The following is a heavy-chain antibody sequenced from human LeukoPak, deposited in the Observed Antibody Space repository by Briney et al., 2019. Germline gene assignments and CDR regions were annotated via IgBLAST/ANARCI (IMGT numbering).Heavy chain of an antibody. CDR3: AKRLTSAGPFDL. CDR2: LTWDSDSI. CDR1: GFIFDNYA. V-gene: IGHV3-9*01. J-gene: IGHJ2*01. D-gene: IGHD6-13*01. Sequence: GGSLRLSCTASGFIFDNYAMHWVRQAPGKGLEWVSGLTWDSDSIDYADSVKGRFIVSRDNAKNSLYLQMNSLRPEDTAFYYCAKRLTSAGPFDLWGRGTLVTVSS.